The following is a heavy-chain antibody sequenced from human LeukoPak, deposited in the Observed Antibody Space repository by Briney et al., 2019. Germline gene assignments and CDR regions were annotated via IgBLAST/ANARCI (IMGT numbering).Heavy chain of an antibody. CDR2: IYPGDSDT. CDR3: ASCGVVVPAALYFDAFDI. J-gene: IGHJ3*02. D-gene: IGHD2-2*01. Sequence: GESLKISCKGSGYSFTSYWIGWVRQMPGKGLEWMGIIYPGDSDTRYSPSFQGQVTISADKSISTAYLQWSGLKASDTAMYYCASCGVVVPAALYFDAFDIWGQGTMVTVSS. CDR1: GYSFTSYW. V-gene: IGHV5-51*01.